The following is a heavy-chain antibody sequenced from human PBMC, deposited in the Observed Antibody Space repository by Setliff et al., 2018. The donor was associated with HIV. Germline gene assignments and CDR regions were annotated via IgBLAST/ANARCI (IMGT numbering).Heavy chain of an antibody. J-gene: IGHJ4*02. Sequence: GASVKVSCKASGYSFTSFDVNWVRQPAGLGLEWMGWMNPNSGNTYYTPKFHGRLTMTRNTSITTAYLELSSLESDDTAVYYCAMGLSPINGDYVLGYWGQGTLVTVSS. CDR2: MNPNSGNT. D-gene: IGHD4-17*01. V-gene: IGHV1-8*01. CDR1: GYSFTSFD. CDR3: AMGLSPINGDYVLGY.